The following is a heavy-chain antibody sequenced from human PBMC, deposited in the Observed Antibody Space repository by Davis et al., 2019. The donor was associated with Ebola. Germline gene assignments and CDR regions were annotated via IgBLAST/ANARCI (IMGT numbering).Heavy chain of an antibody. Sequence: SETLSLTCTVSGGSISSSSYYWGWIRQPPGKGLEWIGSVYYSGSTYYNPSLKSRVTISVDTSKNQFSLKLSSVTAADTAVYYCARAGHWNYDWFDPWGQGTLVTVSS. CDR1: GGSISSSSYY. CDR2: VYYSGST. V-gene: IGHV4-39*01. CDR3: ARAGHWNYDWFDP. D-gene: IGHD1-7*01. J-gene: IGHJ5*02.